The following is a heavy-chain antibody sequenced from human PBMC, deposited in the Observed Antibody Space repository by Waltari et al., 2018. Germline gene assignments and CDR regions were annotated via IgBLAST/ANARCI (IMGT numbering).Heavy chain of an antibody. Sequence: EVQLLESGGGLVQPGGSLRLSCAASGFTFSSYAMSWVRQAPGKGLEWVSVISGSAEITYYADSVKGRFTISRDNSKNTLYLQMNSLRAEDTAVYYCAEHKGSSGGFFDYWGQGTLVTVSS. J-gene: IGHJ4*02. CDR2: ISGSAEIT. V-gene: IGHV3-23*01. CDR3: AEHKGSSGGFFDY. CDR1: GFTFSSYA. D-gene: IGHD6-6*01.